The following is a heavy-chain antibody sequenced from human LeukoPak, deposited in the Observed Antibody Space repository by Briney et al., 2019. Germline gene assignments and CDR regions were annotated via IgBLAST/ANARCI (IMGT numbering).Heavy chain of an antibody. D-gene: IGHD3-22*01. CDR3: ARGLRSYYDSSGI. V-gene: IGHV4-34*01. J-gene: IGHJ3*02. CDR1: GGSFSGYY. CDR2: INHSGST. Sequence: SETLSLTCAVYGGSFSGYYWSWIRQPPGKGLEWIGEINHSGSTNYNPSLKSRVTISVDTSKNQFSLKLSSVTAADTAVYYCARGLRSYYDSSGIRGQGTMVTVSS.